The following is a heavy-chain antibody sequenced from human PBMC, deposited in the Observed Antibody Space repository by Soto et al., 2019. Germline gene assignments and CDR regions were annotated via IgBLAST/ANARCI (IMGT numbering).Heavy chain of an antibody. V-gene: IGHV3-74*03. D-gene: IGHD1-7*01. CDR1: GFTFSSYW. CDR2: INTDGSIT. J-gene: IGHJ4*02. Sequence: EVQLVESGGGLVQPGGSLRLSCAASGFTFSSYWMHWVRQVPGKGLVWVSRINTDGSITTYLDSVKGRFTISRDNAKNTLNLQMNSLRAEDTALSYCTRGIGNSALDYWGQGTLVSVSS. CDR3: TRGIGNSALDY.